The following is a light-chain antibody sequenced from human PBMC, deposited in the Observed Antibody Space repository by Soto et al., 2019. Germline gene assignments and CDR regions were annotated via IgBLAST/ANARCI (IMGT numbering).Light chain of an antibody. CDR3: QAWDSSTDVV. J-gene: IGLJ2*01. Sequence: SYELTQPPSVSVSPGQTASITCSGDKLGDKYTCWYQQKPGQFPVLVIYQHSHRPSGIPERFSGSNSGNTATLTISGTQAMDEADYYCQAWDSSTDVVFGGGTKLTVL. CDR2: QHS. CDR1: KLGDKY. V-gene: IGLV3-1*01.